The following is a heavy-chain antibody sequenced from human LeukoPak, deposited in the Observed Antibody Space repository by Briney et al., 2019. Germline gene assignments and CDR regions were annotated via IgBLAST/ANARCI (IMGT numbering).Heavy chain of an antibody. V-gene: IGHV3-21*06. CDR3: AREDHSNYNY. J-gene: IGHJ4*02. CDR2: ISTSSGYI. D-gene: IGHD4-11*01. Sequence: GGSLRLSCAASRFNFNSFVMGWVRQPPGKGLEWVSSISTSSGYIFYADSLKGRVTISRDNAKNSLYLQMNSLRAEDTAVYYCAREDHSNYNYWGQGTLVTVSS. CDR1: RFNFNSFV.